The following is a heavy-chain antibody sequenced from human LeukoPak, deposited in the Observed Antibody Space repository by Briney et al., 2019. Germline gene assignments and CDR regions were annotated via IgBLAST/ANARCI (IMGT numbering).Heavy chain of an antibody. CDR1: GFTFSSSD. J-gene: IGHJ4*02. D-gene: IGHD1-26*01. CDR2: IWFDGSHE. V-gene: IGHV3-33*01. Sequence: GGSLRLSCAASGFTFSSSDMHWVRQAPGKGPEWVAVIWFDGSHEIYLDSVKGRFTISRDNFKSTLYLEMNSLRGEDTAVYYCARGGAQGPLSYWGQGTLVTVSS. CDR3: ARGGAQGPLSY.